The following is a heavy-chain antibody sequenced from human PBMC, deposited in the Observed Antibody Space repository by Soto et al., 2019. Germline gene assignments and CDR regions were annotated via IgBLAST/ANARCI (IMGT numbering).Heavy chain of an antibody. CDR1: GGSISSGGYS. D-gene: IGHD6-6*01. V-gene: IGHV4-30-2*01. CDR3: ASDQLEGDWFDP. CDR2: IYHSGST. J-gene: IGHJ5*02. Sequence: QLQLQESGSGLVRPSQTLSLTCAVSGGSISSGGYSWNWIRQPPGKGREWIGYIYHSGSTLYNPSLKSRVTISVDKSKNPFSLKLTSVTAADTAVYYGASDQLEGDWFDPWGQGTLVTVSS.